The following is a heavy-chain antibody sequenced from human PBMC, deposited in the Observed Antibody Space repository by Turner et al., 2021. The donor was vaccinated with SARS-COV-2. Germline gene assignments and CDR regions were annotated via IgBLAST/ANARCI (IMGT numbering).Heavy chain of an antibody. V-gene: IGHV4-31*03. D-gene: IGHD1-26*01. CDR3: ARDLAVFSMWEPQYYFDY. Sequence: QVQLQESGPGLVKPSQTLSLTCTVSGDSISSGGYYWSWIRQRPGRGLEWIGNVYYSGSTYYNPSLKSRVTTSVDTSKNQFSLKLSSVTAADTAVYYCARDLAVFSMWEPQYYFDYWGQGTLVTVSS. CDR1: GDSISSGGYY. CDR2: VYYSGST. J-gene: IGHJ4*02.